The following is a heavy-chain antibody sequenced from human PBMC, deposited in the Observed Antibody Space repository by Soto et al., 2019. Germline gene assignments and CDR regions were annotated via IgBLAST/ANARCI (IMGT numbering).Heavy chain of an antibody. J-gene: IGHJ6*02. CDR3: ARDYYDFWSGPDYYGMDV. CDR2: IWYDGSNK. V-gene: IGHV3-33*01. D-gene: IGHD3-3*01. CDR1: GFTFSSYG. Sequence: GGSLRLSCAASGFTFSSYGMHWVRQAPGKGLEWVAVIWYDGSNKYYADSVKGRFTISRDNSKNTLYLQMNSLRAEDTAVYYCARDYYDFWSGPDYYGMDVWGQGTTVTVSS.